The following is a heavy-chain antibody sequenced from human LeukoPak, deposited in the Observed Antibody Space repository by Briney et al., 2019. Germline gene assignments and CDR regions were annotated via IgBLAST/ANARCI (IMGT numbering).Heavy chain of an antibody. V-gene: IGHV3-48*03. CDR3: ARDATRAVGWVYMDV. D-gene: IGHD6-13*01. Sequence: HPGGSLRLSCAASGFTFSSFEMNWVRQAPGRGLEWLSHISTSGSTKYYANSVKGRFTISRDNAENSVYLQMSSLTAEDTGLYYCARDATRAVGWVYMDVWGKGTTVTISS. CDR1: GFTFSSFE. CDR2: ISTSGSTK. J-gene: IGHJ6*03.